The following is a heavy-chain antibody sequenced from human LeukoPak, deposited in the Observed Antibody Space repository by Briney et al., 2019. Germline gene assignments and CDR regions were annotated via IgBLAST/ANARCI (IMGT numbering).Heavy chain of an antibody. CDR2: INPNSGGT. Sequence: GASVKVSCKASGYTFTGYYMHWVRQAPGQGLEWMGWINPNSGGTNCAQKFQGRVTMTRDTSISTAYMELSRLRSDDTAVYYCARLTYYDFWSGYNYAFDIWGQGTMVTVSS. D-gene: IGHD3-3*01. V-gene: IGHV1-2*02. J-gene: IGHJ3*02. CDR1: GYTFTGYY. CDR3: ARLTYYDFWSGYNYAFDI.